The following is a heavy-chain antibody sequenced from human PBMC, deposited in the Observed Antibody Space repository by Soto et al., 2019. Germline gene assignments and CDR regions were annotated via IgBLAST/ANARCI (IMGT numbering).Heavy chain of an antibody. CDR3: GGDRGMAAAGPGGNWLDP. Sequence: QVQLVQSGAEVKKPGSSVKVSCKASGGTFSSYGISWVRQAPGQGLEWMGGIIPAFRKANYAQKFQGRVTVAGEKPTRTAYLGLSSLRPAARAVFYCGGDRGMAAAGPGGNWLDPWGQGTLVTVSS. J-gene: IGHJ5*02. V-gene: IGHV1-69*06. CDR2: IIPAFRKA. CDR1: GGTFSSYG. D-gene: IGHD6-13*01.